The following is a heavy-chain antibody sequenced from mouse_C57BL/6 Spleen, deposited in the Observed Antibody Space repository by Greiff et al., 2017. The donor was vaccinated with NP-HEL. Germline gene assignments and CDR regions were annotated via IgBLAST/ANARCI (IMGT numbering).Heavy chain of an antibody. J-gene: IGHJ3*01. CDR1: GFTFSSYA. D-gene: IGHD2-4*01. V-gene: IGHV5-4*01. Sequence: EVQGVESGGGLVKPGGSLKLSCAASGFTFSSYAMSWVRQTPEKRLEWVATISDGGSYTYYPDNVKGRFTISRYNAKNNLYLQMSHLKSEDTAMYYCARGGEYDYDKAWFAYWGQGTLVTVSA. CDR3: ARGGEYDYDKAWFAY. CDR2: ISDGGSYT.